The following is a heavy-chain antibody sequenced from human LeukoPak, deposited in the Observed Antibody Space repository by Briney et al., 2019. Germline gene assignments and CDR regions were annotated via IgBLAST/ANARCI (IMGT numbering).Heavy chain of an antibody. J-gene: IGHJ3*02. V-gene: IGHV4-34*12. CDR1: GGSFSDYY. CDR2: IIYSGST. D-gene: IGHD3-3*01. Sequence: SETLSLTCAVYGGSFSDYYWSWIRQPPGKGLEWIGEIIYSGSTNYNPSLKSRVTISVDTSKNQFSLKLSSVTAADTAVYYCARDNIRWENDLNAFDIWGQGTMVTVSS. CDR3: ARDNIRWENDLNAFDI.